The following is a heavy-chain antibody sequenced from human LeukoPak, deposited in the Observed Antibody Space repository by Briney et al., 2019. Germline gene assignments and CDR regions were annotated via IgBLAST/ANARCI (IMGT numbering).Heavy chain of an antibody. CDR2: INPNSGGT. V-gene: IGHV1-2*02. Sequence: GASVKVSCKASGYTFTGYYMHWVRQAPGQGLEWMGWINPNSGGTNYAQRFQGRVTVTRDTSINTAYMELSSLRSDDTAVYYCARGLAVGAAAGTFDYWGQGTLVTVSS. D-gene: IGHD6-13*01. CDR1: GYTFTGYY. CDR3: ARGLAVGAAAGTFDY. J-gene: IGHJ4*02.